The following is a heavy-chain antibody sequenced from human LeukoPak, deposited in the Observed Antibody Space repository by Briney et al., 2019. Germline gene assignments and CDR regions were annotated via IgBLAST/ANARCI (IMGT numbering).Heavy chain of an antibody. CDR3: AKDRWWGYYDSSGSYFDY. V-gene: IGHV3-23*01. D-gene: IGHD3-22*01. CDR1: GFTFSSYW. CDR2: ISGSGGST. Sequence: GGSLRLSCAASGFTFSSYWMSWVRQAPGKGLEWVSAISGSGGSTYYADSVKGRFTISRDNSKNTLYLQMNSLRAEDTAVYYCAKDRWWGYYDSSGSYFDYWGQGTLVTVSS. J-gene: IGHJ4*02.